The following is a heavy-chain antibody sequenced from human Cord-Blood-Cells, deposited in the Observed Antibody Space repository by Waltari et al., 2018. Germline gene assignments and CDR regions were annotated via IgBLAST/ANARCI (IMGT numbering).Heavy chain of an antibody. CDR2: ISGSGGST. D-gene: IGHD3-10*01. J-gene: IGHJ4*02. Sequence: EVQRLESGGGLVQPGGSLRLSWAACAFTFRSYAMCWVRQAPGKGLEWVSAISGSGGSTYSADSVKGRFTISRANSKNTLYLQMNSLRAEDTAVYYCAKSPVYGSGRSYWGQGTLVTVSS. V-gene: IGHV3-23*01. CDR1: AFTFRSYA. CDR3: AKSPVYGSGRSY.